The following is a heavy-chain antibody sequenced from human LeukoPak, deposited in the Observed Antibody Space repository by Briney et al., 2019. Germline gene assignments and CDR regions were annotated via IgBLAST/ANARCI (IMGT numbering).Heavy chain of an antibody. CDR3: TTDGPYYDFWSGQIQADY. D-gene: IGHD3-3*01. J-gene: IGHJ4*02. V-gene: IGHV3-15*01. Sequence: GGSLRLSCAASGFTFSNAWMSWVRQAPGKGLEWVGRIKSKTDGGTTDYAAPVKGRFTISRDDSKNTLYLQMNSLKTEDTAVYHCTTDGPYYDFWSGQIQADYWGQGTLVTVSS. CDR1: GFTFSNAW. CDR2: IKSKTDGGTT.